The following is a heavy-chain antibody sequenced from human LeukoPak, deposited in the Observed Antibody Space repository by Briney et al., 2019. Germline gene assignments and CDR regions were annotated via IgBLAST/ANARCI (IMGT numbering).Heavy chain of an antibody. Sequence: SETLSLTCTVSGGSISSYYWSWIRQPPGKGLECIGYIYYSGSTNYNPSLRSRVTISVDTSKNQFSLKLSSVTAADTAVYYCARGFGELLTFPFDYWGQGTLVTVSS. CDR3: ARGFGELLTFPFDY. CDR1: GGSISSYY. CDR2: IYYSGST. D-gene: IGHD3-10*01. J-gene: IGHJ4*02. V-gene: IGHV4-59*01.